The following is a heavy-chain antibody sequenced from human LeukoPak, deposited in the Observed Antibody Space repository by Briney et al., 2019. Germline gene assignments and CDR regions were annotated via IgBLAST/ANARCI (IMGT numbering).Heavy chain of an antibody. CDR1: GFTFSSYA. Sequence: GGSLRLSCAASGFTFSSYAMHWVRQAPGKGLEWVAVISYDGSNKYYADSVKGRFTISRDNSKNTLYLQMNSLRAEDTAVYYCARDGVPAAIFYYYYYGMDVWGQGTTVTVSS. CDR3: ARDGVPAAIFYYYYYGMDV. D-gene: IGHD2-2*01. V-gene: IGHV3-30-3*01. CDR2: ISYDGSNK. J-gene: IGHJ6*02.